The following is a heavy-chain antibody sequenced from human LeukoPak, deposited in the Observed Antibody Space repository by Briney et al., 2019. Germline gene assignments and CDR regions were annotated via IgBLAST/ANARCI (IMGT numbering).Heavy chain of an antibody. CDR1: GFTFSSYG. D-gene: IGHD6-19*01. CDR3: ARGQIAVAVQGYYFDY. V-gene: IGHV3-33*01. Sequence: GGSLRLSCAASGFTFSSYGMHWVRQAPGKGLEWVAVIWYDGSNKYYADSVKGRFTISRDNSQNTLYLQMNSLRAEDTAVYYCARGQIAVAVQGYYFDYWGQGTLVTVSS. CDR2: IWYDGSNK. J-gene: IGHJ4*02.